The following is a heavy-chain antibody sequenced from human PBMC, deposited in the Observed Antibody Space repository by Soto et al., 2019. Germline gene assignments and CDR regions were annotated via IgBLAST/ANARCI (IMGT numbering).Heavy chain of an antibody. CDR1: GFTFINYA. V-gene: IGHV3-23*01. CDR2: VRGSGVST. CDR3: AKAGSFSYCDFATCRLGVDY. J-gene: IGHJ4*02. D-gene: IGHD3-16*01. Sequence: EVQLLESGGGLVHPGGSLTLSCAAYGFTFINYAMSWVRQAPGKGLEWVSVVRGSGVSTFYADSVQGRFTISRDNCKNTVYLQMSSLRAEDTAVYYCAKAGSFSYCDFATCRLGVDYWGRGTLVTVSS.